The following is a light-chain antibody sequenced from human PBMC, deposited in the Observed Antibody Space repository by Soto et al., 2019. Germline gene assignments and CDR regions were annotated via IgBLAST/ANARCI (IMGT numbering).Light chain of an antibody. J-gene: IGKJ1*01. CDR3: HQYYTWPRT. CDR2: GAS. Sequence: VLTQSPATLSLSPGERATLSCWASQTVITDLAWYQQKPGQAPRLVIHGASTRATDFPARFSGSGSGKEFTLTISSLQSEDIAVYYCHQYYTWPRTFGQGTKVDIK. V-gene: IGKV3-15*01. CDR1: QTVITD.